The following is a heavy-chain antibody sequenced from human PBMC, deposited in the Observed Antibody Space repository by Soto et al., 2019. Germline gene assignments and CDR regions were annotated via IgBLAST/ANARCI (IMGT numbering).Heavy chain of an antibody. CDR3: SCFRRNGELENYLAF. CDR2: LYYIGST. V-gene: IGHV4-61*01. D-gene: IGHD1-7*01. Sequence: PSETLSLTCTVSGGSVSSGSYYWSWIRQPTGKGLECIGYLYYIGSTNYNPSLKSRVTISVDTSKNQFSLKLSSVTAAAPAVYYFSCFRRNGELENYLAFWGRGTLVTVSS. CDR1: GGSVSSGSYY. J-gene: IGHJ4*02.